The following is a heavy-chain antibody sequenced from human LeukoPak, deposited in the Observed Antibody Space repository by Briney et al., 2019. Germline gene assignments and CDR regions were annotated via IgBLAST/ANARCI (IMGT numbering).Heavy chain of an antibody. Sequence: SETLSLTCTVSGGSISSYYWSWVRQPPGKGLEWIGYIYYSGSTNYNPSLKSRVTISVDTSKNQFSLKLSSVTAADTAVYYCARDYQRGRTYYFDYWGQGTLVTVSS. J-gene: IGHJ4*02. D-gene: IGHD2-2*01. V-gene: IGHV4-59*01. CDR3: ARDYQRGRTYYFDY. CDR1: GGSISSYY. CDR2: IYYSGST.